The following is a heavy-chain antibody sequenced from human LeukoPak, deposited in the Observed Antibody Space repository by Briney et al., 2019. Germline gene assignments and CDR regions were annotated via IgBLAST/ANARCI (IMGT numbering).Heavy chain of an antibody. V-gene: IGHV1-46*01. CDR3: ATEVRSSSWYYYYMDV. J-gene: IGHJ6*03. CDR1: GYTFTSYY. CDR2: INPTGGST. Sequence: GASMKVSCKASGYTFTSYYVHWVRQAPGQGLEWMGIINPTGGSTSYAQKFQGRVTMTEDTSTDTAYMELSSLRSEDTAVYYCATEVRSSSWYYYYMDVWGKGTTVTVSS. D-gene: IGHD6-13*01.